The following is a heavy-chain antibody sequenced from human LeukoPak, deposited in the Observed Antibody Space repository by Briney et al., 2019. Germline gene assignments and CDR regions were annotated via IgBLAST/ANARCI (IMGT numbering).Heavy chain of an antibody. D-gene: IGHD7-27*01. CDR2: IPGGGHTT. V-gene: IGHV3-23*01. CDR3: TQGSWGDD. CDR1: GLTFSTYD. J-gene: IGHJ4*02. Sequence: GGSLRLSCAASGLTFSTYDMTWVRQAPGKGLEWVSTIPGGGHTTYYADSVKGRFTISRDNSKNTVYLQMNSLRAEDTAVYYCTQGSWGDDWGQGTLVTVSS.